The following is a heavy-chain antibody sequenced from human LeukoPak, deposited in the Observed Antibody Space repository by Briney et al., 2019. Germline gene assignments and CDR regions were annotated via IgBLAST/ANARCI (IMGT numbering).Heavy chain of an antibody. CDR2: VRYDGSNK. J-gene: IGHJ6*03. D-gene: IGHD1-1*01. Sequence: GGSLRLSCAPSGFTFSTYGMHCVRQAPGKGREWVSFVRYDGSNKYYADSVKGRFTSSRDNSKNTLYLQMNSLRAEDTAVYYCASPVGAGTVYYYYMDVWGKGTTVTVSS. CDR1: GFTFSTYG. V-gene: IGHV3-30*02. CDR3: ASPVGAGTVYYYYMDV.